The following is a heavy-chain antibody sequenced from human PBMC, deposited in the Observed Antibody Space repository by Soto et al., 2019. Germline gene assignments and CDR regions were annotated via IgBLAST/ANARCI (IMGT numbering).Heavy chain of an antibody. CDR3: ARVLPEYCSGGSCDWFDP. D-gene: IGHD2-15*01. V-gene: IGHV1-8*01. Sequence: QVQLVQSGAEVKKPGASVKVSCKASGYTFTSYDINWVRQATGQGLEWMGWMNPNSGNTGYAQKFQGRVTMTRNTSISKAYMELSSLRSEDTAVYYCARVLPEYCSGGSCDWFDPWGQGTLVTVSS. CDR1: GYTFTSYD. CDR2: MNPNSGNT. J-gene: IGHJ5*02.